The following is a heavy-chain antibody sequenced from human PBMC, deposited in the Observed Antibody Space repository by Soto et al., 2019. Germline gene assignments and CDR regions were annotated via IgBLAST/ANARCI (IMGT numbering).Heavy chain of an antibody. CDR3: ARDTSYDFWSGYVGFDP. CDR2: IYYSGST. CDR1: GYSLSSHH. D-gene: IGHD3-3*01. V-gene: IGHV4-59*11. J-gene: IGHJ5*02. Sequence: SCKASGYSLSSHHLRWVRQAPGQGLEWIGNIYYSGSTKYNPSLKSRVTISVDRSRNHFSLNLRSVTTADTALYYCARDTSYDFWSGYVGFDPWGQGTLVTVSS.